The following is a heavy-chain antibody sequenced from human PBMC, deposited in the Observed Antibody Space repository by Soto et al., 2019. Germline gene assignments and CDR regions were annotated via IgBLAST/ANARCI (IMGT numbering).Heavy chain of an antibody. CDR3: ARYSFRSYYYDSSGYWTDHYFEY. D-gene: IGHD3-22*01. Sequence: PSETLSLTCAVSGGSISSSNWWSWVRQPPGKGLEWIGEIYHSGSTNYNPSLKSRVTISVDKSKNQFSLKLSSVTAADTAVYYCARYSFRSYYYDSSGYWTDHYFEYWGQGTLVTVSS. V-gene: IGHV4-4*02. CDR1: GGSISSSNW. J-gene: IGHJ4*02. CDR2: IYHSGST.